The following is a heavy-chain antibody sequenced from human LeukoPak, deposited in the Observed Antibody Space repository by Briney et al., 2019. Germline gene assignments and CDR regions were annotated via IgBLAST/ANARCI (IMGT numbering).Heavy chain of an antibody. V-gene: IGHV4-39*01. J-gene: IGHJ4*02. CDR1: GGSISSSSYY. D-gene: IGHD6-13*01. CDR2: ISYSGSA. Sequence: SETLSLTCAVSGGSISSSSYYWGWIRQPPGKGLECIGAISYSGSAYYNPSLKSRVTISVDTSKNEFSLKLSSVTAADTAVYYCARRDSAAPGIDYWGQGTLVTVSS. CDR3: ARRDSAAPGIDY.